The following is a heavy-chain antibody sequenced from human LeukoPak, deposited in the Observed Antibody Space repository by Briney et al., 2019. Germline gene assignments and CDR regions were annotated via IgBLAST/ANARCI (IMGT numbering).Heavy chain of an antibody. CDR3: ARPQITSYCMDV. CDR1: VGTFIFYA. Sequence: EAAVQGTCQFSVGTFIFYAISWVRRAPGQGLEWMGGIIPIFGTANYAQKFQGRLTITADEPTRRAYMELSSLRSEDTAVYFCARPQITSYCMDVWGQGTTVTVSS. V-gene: IGHV1-69*13. D-gene: IGHD5-24*01. J-gene: IGHJ6*02. CDR2: IIPIFGTA.